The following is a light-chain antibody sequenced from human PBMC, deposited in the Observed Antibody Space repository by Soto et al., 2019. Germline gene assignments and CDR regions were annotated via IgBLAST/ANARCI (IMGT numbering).Light chain of an antibody. J-gene: IGLJ1*01. V-gene: IGLV2-14*01. CDR3: SSYTTVNTLVS. CDR1: SSEIGNYNY. CDR2: EVN. Sequence: QSALTQPASVSGSHGQSITISCTGTSSEIGNYNYVSWYQQHPGKAPKLIIYEVNNRPSGVSNRFSGSKSDNTASLTISGLQAEDEADYYCSSYTTVNTLVSFGTGTNLTVL.